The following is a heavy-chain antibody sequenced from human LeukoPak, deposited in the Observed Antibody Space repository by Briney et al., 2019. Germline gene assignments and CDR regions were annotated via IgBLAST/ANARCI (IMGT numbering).Heavy chain of an antibody. CDR1: GFTFSSYA. Sequence: GGSLRLSCAASGFTFSSYAMHWVRQAPGKGLEWVAVISYDGSNKYYADSVKGRFTISRDNAKNSLYLQMNSLRAEDTAVYYCARGLVAGVVVILYYFDYWGQGTLVTVSS. CDR2: ISYDGSNK. D-gene: IGHD3-22*01. V-gene: IGHV3-30-3*01. CDR3: ARGLVAGVVVILYYFDY. J-gene: IGHJ4*02.